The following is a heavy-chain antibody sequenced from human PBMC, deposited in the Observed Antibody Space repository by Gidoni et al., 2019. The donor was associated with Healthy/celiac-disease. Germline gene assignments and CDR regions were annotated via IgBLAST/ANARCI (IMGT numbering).Heavy chain of an antibody. Sequence: QVQLQQWGAGLLKPSETLSLTCAVYGGSFSGYSWSWLRQPPGKGLEWIGEINHSGSTNDNPSLKSRVTISVDTSKNQFSLKLSSVTAADTAVYYCERGPLRFLEYTYGAFDIWGQGTMVTVSS. CDR2: INHSGST. D-gene: IGHD3-3*01. V-gene: IGHV4-34*01. CDR3: ERGPLRFLEYTYGAFDI. J-gene: IGHJ3*02. CDR1: GGSFSGYS.